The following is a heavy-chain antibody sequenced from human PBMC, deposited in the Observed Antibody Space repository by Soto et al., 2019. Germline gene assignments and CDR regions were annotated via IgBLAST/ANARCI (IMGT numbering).Heavy chain of an antibody. V-gene: IGHV4-30-4*01. J-gene: IGHJ4*02. CDR1: GGAINSGDYY. Sequence: QVRLQESGPGLVKPSQTLSLTCIVSGGAINSGDYYWSWIRQPPGKGLEWIGYIYYSGSTYYNPSLKSRLNISVDTSKNQFSMKLSSVTAADTAVYYCARDRGWFYFDYWGQGTLVTVSS. CDR2: IYYSGST. CDR3: ARDRGWFYFDY. D-gene: IGHD3-10*01.